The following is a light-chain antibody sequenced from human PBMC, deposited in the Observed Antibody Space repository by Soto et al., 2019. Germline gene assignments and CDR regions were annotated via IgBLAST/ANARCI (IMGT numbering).Light chain of an antibody. Sequence: IQTTQSPSSLSASVGDRVTITCRAGQSIFSSLNWYQQRPWKAPTLLIYAASSLQSGVPSRFRGSGYGTDFALTIPRLQPEDFATYYCQQSYNSPPITFCQGTRLEIK. CDR1: QSIFSS. V-gene: IGKV1-39*01. CDR2: AAS. J-gene: IGKJ5*01. CDR3: QQSYNSPPIT.